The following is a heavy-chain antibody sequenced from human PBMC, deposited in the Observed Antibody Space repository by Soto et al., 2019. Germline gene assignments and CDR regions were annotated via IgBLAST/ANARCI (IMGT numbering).Heavy chain of an antibody. D-gene: IGHD3-3*01. CDR1: GYTFTGYY. Sequence: ASVKVSCKASGYTFTGYYMHWVRQAPGQGLEWMGWINPNSGGTNYAQKFQGWVTMTRDTSMSTVYMELSRLRSEDTAVYYCARDRLTIFGVVRVSDAFDIWGQGTMVTVSS. V-gene: IGHV1-2*04. CDR3: ARDRLTIFGVVRVSDAFDI. J-gene: IGHJ3*02. CDR2: INPNSGGT.